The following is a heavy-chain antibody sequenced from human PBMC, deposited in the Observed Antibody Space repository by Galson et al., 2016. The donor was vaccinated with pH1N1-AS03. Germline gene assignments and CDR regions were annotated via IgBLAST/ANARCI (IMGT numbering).Heavy chain of an antibody. V-gene: IGHV1-69*06. CDR3: ARDRDTSMITLDYYYYYMDV. D-gene: IGHD5-18*01. J-gene: IGHJ6*03. CDR2: ILPMFGST. CDR1: GGALTSYG. Sequence: SVKVSCKVSGGALTSYGINWVRQALGQGLEWMGRILPMFGSTHYAQGFEGRVTLTADNSTGTAYLDLSSLRSEDTAVYYCARDRDTSMITLDYYYYYMDVWGRGTTVTVAS.